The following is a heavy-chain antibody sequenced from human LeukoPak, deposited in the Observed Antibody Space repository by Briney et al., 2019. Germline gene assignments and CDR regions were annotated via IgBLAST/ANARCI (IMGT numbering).Heavy chain of an antibody. Sequence: TSETLSLTCTVSGYSISSGHFWGWIRQPPGKGLEWIGNIYYSGSTYYNPSLKSRVTISLDTSKNQFSLKLRSVTAADTAVYYCARLALQEVGATQTYYLDYWGQGTLVTVSS. D-gene: IGHD1-26*01. CDR1: GYSISSGHF. V-gene: IGHV4-38-2*02. CDR2: IYYSGST. J-gene: IGHJ4*02. CDR3: ARLALQEVGATQTYYLDY.